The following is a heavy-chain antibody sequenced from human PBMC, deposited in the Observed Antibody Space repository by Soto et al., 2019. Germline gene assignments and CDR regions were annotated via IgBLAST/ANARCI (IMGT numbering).Heavy chain of an antibody. V-gene: IGHV4-39*01. D-gene: IGHD4-17*01. Sequence: KPSETLSLTCTVSGGSISSSSYYWGWIRQPPGKGLEWIGSIYYSGSTYYNPSLKSRVTISVDTSKNQFSLKLSSVTAADTAVYYCAIPNKDYGDYGWYYFDYWGQGTLVTVSS. J-gene: IGHJ4*02. CDR3: AIPNKDYGDYGWYYFDY. CDR1: GGSISSSSYY. CDR2: IYYSGST.